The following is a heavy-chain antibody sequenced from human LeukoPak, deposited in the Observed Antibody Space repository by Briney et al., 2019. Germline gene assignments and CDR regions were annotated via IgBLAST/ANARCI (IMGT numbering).Heavy chain of an antibody. CDR3: ARERQDTDIHSGAFDI. J-gene: IGHJ3*02. CDR1: GFTFSNYF. D-gene: IGHD2-21*02. CDR2: IASDGSHT. V-gene: IGHV3-30-3*01. Sequence: GGSLRLSCAASGFTFSNYFMHWVRQAPGKGLEWVADIASDGSHTFYVESVKGRFTISRDNSKNTLYLQMNSLGPEDTAVYFCARERQDTDIHSGAFDIWGQGTMVTVSS.